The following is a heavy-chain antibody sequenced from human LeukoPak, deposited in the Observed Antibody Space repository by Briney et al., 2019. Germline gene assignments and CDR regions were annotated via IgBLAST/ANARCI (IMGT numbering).Heavy chain of an antibody. V-gene: IGHV3-23*01. CDR3: TKAPLMSCTGAFCYPFDS. Sequence: GGSLRLSCEASGFTFSTFAMIWVRQPPGKGLEWVSSIFPSGGEIHYADSVKGRFTVSRDNSRNTLYLQMNNLRIEDSAVYYCTKAPLMSCTGAFCYPFDSWGQGVLVTVSS. CDR2: IFPSGGEI. D-gene: IGHD2-8*02. J-gene: IGHJ4*02. CDR1: GFTFSTFA.